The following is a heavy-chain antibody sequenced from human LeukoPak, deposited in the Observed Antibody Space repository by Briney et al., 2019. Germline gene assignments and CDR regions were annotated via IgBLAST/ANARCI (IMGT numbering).Heavy chain of an antibody. D-gene: IGHD1-26*01. J-gene: IGHJ4*02. CDR3: ARVDRYSGSYYQGIDY. Sequence: ASVKVSCKASGYTFTSYAMNWVRQAPGQGLEWVGWINTNTGNPTYAQGFTGRFVFSLDTSVSTAYLQISSLKAEDTAVYYCARVDRYSGSYYQGIDYWGQGTLVTVSS. CDR1: GYTFTSYA. CDR2: INTNTGNP. V-gene: IGHV7-4-1*02.